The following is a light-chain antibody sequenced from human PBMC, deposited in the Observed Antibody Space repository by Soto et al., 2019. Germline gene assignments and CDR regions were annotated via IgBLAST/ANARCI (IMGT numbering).Light chain of an antibody. V-gene: IGKV1-6*01. J-gene: IGKJ4*01. CDR2: SAS. CDR3: LQENSYPLT. CDR1: QGVRDD. Sequence: IQMTQSPSSLSASVGDRVTITCRASQGVRDDVGWYQQKPGQAPKLVIYSASTLQSGVPSRFSGRGSGTDFTLTISRLQPEDFAAYYCLQENSYPLTLGGRTKVEIK.